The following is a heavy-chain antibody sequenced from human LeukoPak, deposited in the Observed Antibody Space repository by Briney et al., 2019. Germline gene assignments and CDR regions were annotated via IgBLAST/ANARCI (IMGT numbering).Heavy chain of an antibody. D-gene: IGHD2-2*01. CDR3: AREYCSSTSCHEVDV. Sequence: SSETLSLTCTVSGYSISSGYYWGWIRQPPGKGLEWIGSIYHSGSTYYNPSLKSRVTISVDTSKNQFSLKLSSVTAADTAVYYCAREYCSSTSCHEVDVWGKGTTVTVSS. CDR1: GYSISSGYY. CDR2: IYHSGST. V-gene: IGHV4-38-2*02. J-gene: IGHJ6*04.